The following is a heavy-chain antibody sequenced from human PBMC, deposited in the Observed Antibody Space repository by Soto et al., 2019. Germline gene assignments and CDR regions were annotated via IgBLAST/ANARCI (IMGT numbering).Heavy chain of an antibody. CDR1: GGTFSSYA. CDR3: ARSQGSSTSLEIYYYYYYGMDV. Sequence: QVQLVQSGAEVKKPGSSVKVSCKASGGTFSSYAMSWVRQAPGQGLEWMGGIIPISGTANYAQKFQGRVTITADESTCTAYMELSSLRSEDTAVYYCARSQGSSTSLEIYYYYYYGMDVWGQGTTVTVSS. D-gene: IGHD2-2*01. CDR2: IIPISGTA. J-gene: IGHJ6*02. V-gene: IGHV1-69*01.